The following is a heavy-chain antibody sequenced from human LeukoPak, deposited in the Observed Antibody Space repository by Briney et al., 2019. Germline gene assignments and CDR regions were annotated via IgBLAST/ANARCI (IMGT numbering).Heavy chain of an antibody. CDR3: ARTPHCEACSSTSWRRDYYYYMDV. J-gene: IGHJ6*03. Sequence: ASVKVSCKASGYTFTGYYMHWVRQAPGQGLEWMGWINPNSGGTNYAQKFQGRVTMTRDTSISTAYMELSRLRSDDTAVYYCARTPHCEACSSTSWRRDYYYYMDVWGKGTTVTVSS. V-gene: IGHV1-2*02. D-gene: IGHD2-2*01. CDR2: INPNSGGT. CDR1: GYTFTGYY.